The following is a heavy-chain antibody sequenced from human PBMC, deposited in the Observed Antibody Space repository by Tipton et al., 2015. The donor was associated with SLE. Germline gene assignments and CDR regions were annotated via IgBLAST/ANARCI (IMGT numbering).Heavy chain of an antibody. D-gene: IGHD5-24*01. Sequence: TLSITCAVSGGSISSRTYYWGWLRKPPGKGLEWIGSIYYSGSTYYNPSLKSRVTISVDTSKNQFSLKLSSVTAADTAVYYCAREPSLEGDAFDIWGQGTMVTVSS. J-gene: IGHJ3*02. CDR3: AREPSLEGDAFDI. V-gene: IGHV4-39*07. CDR2: IYYSGST. CDR1: GGSISSRTYY.